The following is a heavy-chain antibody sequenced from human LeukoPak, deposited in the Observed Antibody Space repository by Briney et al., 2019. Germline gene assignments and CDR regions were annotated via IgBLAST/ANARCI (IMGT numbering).Heavy chain of an antibody. D-gene: IGHD6-13*01. CDR1: GGSISSGDYY. CDR2: IYYSGST. Sequence: SETLSLTCTVSGGSISSGDYYWSWIRQPPGKGLEWIGHIYYSGSTYYNPSLKSRVTISVDTSKNQFSLKLSSVTAADTAVYYCARDREAAAGYIDYWGQGTLVTVSS. V-gene: IGHV4-30-4*08. CDR3: ARDREAAAGYIDY. J-gene: IGHJ4*02.